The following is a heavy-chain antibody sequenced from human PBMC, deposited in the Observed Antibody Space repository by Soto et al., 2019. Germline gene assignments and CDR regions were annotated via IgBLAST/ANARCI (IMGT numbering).Heavy chain of an antibody. CDR2: ISTGKGDT. V-gene: IGHV1-3*04. CDR3: ARNILGGTTDF. CDR1: GYILTDHA. J-gene: IGHJ4*02. D-gene: IGHD1-7*01. Sequence: ASVKVSCKASGYILTDHAIHWVRQAPGQGLEWMGWISTGKGDTRYPQRFQDRVTITRDTSASTAYMELSSLRSEDTAVYYCARNILGGTTDFWGPGTLVTVSS.